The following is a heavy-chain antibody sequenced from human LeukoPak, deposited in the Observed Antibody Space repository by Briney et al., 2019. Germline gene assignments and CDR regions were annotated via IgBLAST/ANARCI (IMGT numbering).Heavy chain of an antibody. CDR2: IGTAGDT. CDR3: ARERHRGAFDI. CDR1: GFTFSSYD. Sequence: QSGGSLRLSCAASGFTFSSYDMHWVRQATGKGLEWVLAIGTAGDTYYPGSVKGRFTISRENAKNSLYLQMNSLRAGDTAVYYCARERHRGAFDIWGQGTMVTVSS. V-gene: IGHV3-13*01. J-gene: IGHJ3*02. D-gene: IGHD6-25*01.